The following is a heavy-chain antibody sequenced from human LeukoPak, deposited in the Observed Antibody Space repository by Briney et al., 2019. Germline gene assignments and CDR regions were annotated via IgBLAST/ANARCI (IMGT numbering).Heavy chain of an antibody. Sequence: PGGSLRLSCAASGFTFSGYGMHWVRQAPGKGLEWVAVISYDGSNKYYADSVKGRFTISRDNSKNTLYLQMNSLRAEDTAVYYCAKGNWFDPWGQGTLVTVSS. CDR2: ISYDGSNK. V-gene: IGHV3-30*18. CDR3: AKGNWFDP. J-gene: IGHJ5*02. CDR1: GFTFSGYG.